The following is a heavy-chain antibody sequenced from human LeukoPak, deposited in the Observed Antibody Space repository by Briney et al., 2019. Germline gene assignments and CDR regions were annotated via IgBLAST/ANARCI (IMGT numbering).Heavy chain of an antibody. D-gene: IGHD3-3*01. CDR3: ARAGDFWSGYYQSDY. CDR1: GFTFNYYN. Sequence: GGSLRLSCAASGFTFNYYNMNWVRQAPGKALEWVSSITSSGAYIFYADSVRGRFTISRDNAKNSLYLQMNSLRAEDTAVYYCARAGDFWSGYYQSDYWGQGTLVTVSS. J-gene: IGHJ4*02. CDR2: ITSSGAYI. V-gene: IGHV3-21*01.